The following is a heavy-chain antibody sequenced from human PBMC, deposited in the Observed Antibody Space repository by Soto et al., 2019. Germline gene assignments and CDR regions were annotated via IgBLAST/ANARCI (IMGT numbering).Heavy chain of an antibody. Sequence: GGSLRLSCVASDFSVSNARMTWVRQAPGKGLEWVGRIRSETDGGTADYAAPVRGRFVISRDDSQNTLSLHMNSLKSEDTAVYYCSTGGYRSGLDYWGQGTLVTVSS. CDR3: STGGYRSGLDY. V-gene: IGHV3-15*07. CDR1: DFSVSNAR. D-gene: IGHD5-18*01. CDR2: IRSETDGGTA. J-gene: IGHJ4*02.